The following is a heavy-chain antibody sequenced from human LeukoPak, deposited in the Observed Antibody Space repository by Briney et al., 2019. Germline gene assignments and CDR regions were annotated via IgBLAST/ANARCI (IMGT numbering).Heavy chain of an antibody. Sequence: KSGGSLRLSCAASGFTFSSYSMNWVRQAPGKGLEWVSSIGSSSSYIYYADSVKGRFTISRDNAKNSLYLQMNSLRAEDTAVYYCARDLGSGWAYWGQGTLVTVSS. J-gene: IGHJ4*02. CDR1: GFTFSSYS. D-gene: IGHD6-19*01. CDR3: ARDLGSGWAY. V-gene: IGHV3-21*01. CDR2: IGSSSSYI.